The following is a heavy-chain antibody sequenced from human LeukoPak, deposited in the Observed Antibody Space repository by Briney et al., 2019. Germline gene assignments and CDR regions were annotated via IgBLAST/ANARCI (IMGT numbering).Heavy chain of an antibody. V-gene: IGHV3-23*01. D-gene: IGHD3-10*01. CDR1: GFTFSSYA. J-gene: IGHJ4*02. CDR3: AKSPTMVRGVINTKYIDY. CDR2: ISGSGGST. Sequence: PGGSLRLSCVASGFTFSSYAMSWVRQAPGKGLEWVSAISGSGGSTYYADSVKGRFTISRDNSKNTLYLQMNSLRAEDTAVYYCAKSPTMVRGVINTKYIDYWGQGTLVTVSS.